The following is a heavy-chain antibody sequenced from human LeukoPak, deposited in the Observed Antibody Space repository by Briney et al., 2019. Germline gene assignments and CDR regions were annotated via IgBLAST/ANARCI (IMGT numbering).Heavy chain of an antibody. Sequence: GGSLRLSCAASGFTFSSYAMSWVRQAPGKGLEWVSAISGSGGSTYYADSVKGRFTISRDNSKNTLYLQMNSLRVEDTAVYYCAKDAYYYDSSGYSYFDYWGQGTLVTVSS. CDR3: AKDAYYYDSSGYSYFDY. J-gene: IGHJ4*02. CDR2: ISGSGGST. CDR1: GFTFSSYA. D-gene: IGHD3-22*01. V-gene: IGHV3-23*01.